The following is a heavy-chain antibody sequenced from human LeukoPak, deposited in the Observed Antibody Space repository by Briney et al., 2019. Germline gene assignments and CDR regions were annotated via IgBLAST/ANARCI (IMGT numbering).Heavy chain of an antibody. D-gene: IGHD7-27*01. Sequence: GGSLRLSCAASGFTFDDYAMHWVRQAPGKGLEWVSGISWNSGSIGYADSVKGRFTISRDNAKNSLYLQMNSLRAEDTAVYYCARDPGYAFDIWGQGTMVTVSS. CDR2: ISWNSGSI. CDR1: GFTFDDYA. J-gene: IGHJ3*02. V-gene: IGHV3-9*01. CDR3: ARDPGYAFDI.